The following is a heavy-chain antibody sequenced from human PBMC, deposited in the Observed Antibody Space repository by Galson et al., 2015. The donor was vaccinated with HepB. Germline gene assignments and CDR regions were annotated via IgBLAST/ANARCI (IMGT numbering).Heavy chain of an antibody. CDR1: GYTFTSYG. CDR2: ISAYNGNT. Sequence: SVKASCKASGYTFTSYGISWVRQAPGQGLEWMGWISAYNGNTNYAQKLQGRVTMTTDTSTSTAYMELRSLRSDDTAVYYCARGGDYYDSSGYYPAAFDIWGQGTMVTVSS. J-gene: IGHJ3*02. D-gene: IGHD3-22*01. V-gene: IGHV1-18*01. CDR3: ARGGDYYDSSGYYPAAFDI.